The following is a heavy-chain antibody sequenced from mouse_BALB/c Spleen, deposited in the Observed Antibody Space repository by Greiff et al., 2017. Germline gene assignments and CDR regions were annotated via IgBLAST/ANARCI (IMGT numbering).Heavy chain of an antibody. V-gene: IGHV14-3*02. Sequence: VQLQQSGAELVKPGASVKLSCTASGFNIKDTYMHWVKQRPEQGLEWIGRIDPANGNTKYDPKFQGKATITADTSSNTAYLQLSSLTSEDTAVYYCAREGGDYTTGFAYWGQGTLVTVSA. D-gene: IGHD2-4*01. CDR2: IDPANGNT. J-gene: IGHJ3*01. CDR3: AREGGDYTTGFAY. CDR1: GFNIKDTY.